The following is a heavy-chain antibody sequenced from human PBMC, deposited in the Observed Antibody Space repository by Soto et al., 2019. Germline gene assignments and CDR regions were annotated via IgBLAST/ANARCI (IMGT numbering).Heavy chain of an antibody. CDR1: GFTFSSYG. J-gene: IGHJ4*02. V-gene: IGHV3-33*01. D-gene: IGHD6-13*01. Sequence: QVQLVESGGGVVQPGRSLRLSCAASGFTFSSYGMHWVRQAPGKGLEWVAVIWYDGSNKYYAASVKGRFTISRDNSKNTLYLQMNSLRAEDTAVYYCARGDSGPDYWGQGTLVTVSS. CDR2: IWYDGSNK. CDR3: ARGDSGPDY.